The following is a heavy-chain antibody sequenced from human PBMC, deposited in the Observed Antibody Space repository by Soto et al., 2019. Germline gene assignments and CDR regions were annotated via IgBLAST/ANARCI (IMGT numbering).Heavy chain of an antibody. J-gene: IGHJ4*02. D-gene: IGHD5-18*01. V-gene: IGHV3-48*01. Sequence: EVQLVESGGGLVQPGGSLRLSCAASGFTFSSYSMNWVRQAPGKGLEWVSYISSSSSTIYYADSVKGRFTISRDNAKNSLYLQMNSLRAEDTAVYYCARGVQPYGYDYWGQGTLVTVSS. CDR1: GFTFSSYS. CDR3: ARGVQPYGYDY. CDR2: ISSSSSTI.